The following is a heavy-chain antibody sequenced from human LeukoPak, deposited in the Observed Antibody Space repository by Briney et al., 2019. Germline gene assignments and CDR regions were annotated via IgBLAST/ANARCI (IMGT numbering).Heavy chain of an antibody. V-gene: IGHV3-48*01. CDR1: GFTFSSYS. CDR2: ISSSSSTI. D-gene: IGHD3-10*01. Sequence: PGGSLRLSCAASGFTFSSYSMNWVRQAPGKGLEWVSYISSSSSTIYYADSVKGRFTISRDNAKNSLYLQMNSLRAEDTAVYYCTRDSGRRRGVFNIDYWGQGTLVTVSS. J-gene: IGHJ4*02. CDR3: TRDSGRRRGVFNIDY.